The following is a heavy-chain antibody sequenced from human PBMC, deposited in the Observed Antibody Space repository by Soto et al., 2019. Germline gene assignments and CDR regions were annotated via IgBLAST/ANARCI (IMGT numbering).Heavy chain of an antibody. CDR2: ISWDGGST. J-gene: IGHJ4*02. D-gene: IGHD1-26*01. Sequence: PGGSLRLSCAASGFTFDDYTMHWVRQAPGKGLEWVSLISWDGGSTYYADSVKGRFTISRDNSKNSLYLQMNSLRTEDTALYYCAKDGNGGSYYLFDYWGQGTLVTVSS. V-gene: IGHV3-43*01. CDR3: AKDGNGGSYYLFDY. CDR1: GFTFDDYT.